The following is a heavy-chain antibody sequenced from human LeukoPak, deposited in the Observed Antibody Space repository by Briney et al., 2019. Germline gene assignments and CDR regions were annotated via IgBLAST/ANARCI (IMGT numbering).Heavy chain of an antibody. D-gene: IGHD2-2*01. Sequence: PSETLSLTCTVSGGSISSSSYYWGWIRQPPGKGLEWIGSIYYSGSTYYNPSLKSRITIAVDTSKNQFSLKLSSVTAADTAVYYCARQDIVVLPAAMADYWGQGTLVTVSS. V-gene: IGHV4-39*01. CDR2: IYYSGST. J-gene: IGHJ4*02. CDR1: GGSISSSSYY. CDR3: ARQDIVVLPAAMADY.